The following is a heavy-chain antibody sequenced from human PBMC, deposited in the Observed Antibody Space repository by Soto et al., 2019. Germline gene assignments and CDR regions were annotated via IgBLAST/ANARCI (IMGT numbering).Heavy chain of an antibody. CDR1: GGSISSYY. J-gene: IGHJ5*02. V-gene: IGHV4-59*01. Sequence: SETLSLTCTVSGGSISSYYWSWIRQPPGKGLEWIGCIYYSGSTNYNPSLKSRVTISVDTSKNQFSLKLSSVTAADTAVYYCARDGDSSRQNWFDPWGQGTLVTVSS. CDR3: ARDGDSSRQNWFDP. CDR2: IYYSGST. D-gene: IGHD6-13*01.